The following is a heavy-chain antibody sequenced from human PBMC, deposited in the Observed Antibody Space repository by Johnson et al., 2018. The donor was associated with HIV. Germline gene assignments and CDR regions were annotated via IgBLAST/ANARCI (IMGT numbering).Heavy chain of an antibody. CDR3: ARAYMSSGSYYDAFDI. CDR1: GFTFDDYA. Sequence: VQLVESGGGVVRPGGSLRLSCSASGFTFDDYAMHWVRQAPGQGLEWVSGISWNGDSTGYADSVKGRFTISSDNAKNSLYLQMNSLRAEDTALYFCARAYMSSGSYYDAFDIWGQGTMVIVSS. J-gene: IGHJ3*02. V-gene: IGHV3-20*04. D-gene: IGHD1-26*01. CDR2: ISWNGDST.